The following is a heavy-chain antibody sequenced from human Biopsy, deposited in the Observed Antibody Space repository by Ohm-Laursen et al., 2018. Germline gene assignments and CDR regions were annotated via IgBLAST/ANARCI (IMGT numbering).Heavy chain of an antibody. CDR2: NIPILGTG. Sequence: SVKVSCKVSEYTLTELPIHWVRQAPGQGLEWLGGNIPILGTGNYAQKFQDRVTVAADTSTSTATMELRSLRSDDTAVYYCATKLTGYFHHWGQGTLVIVSS. V-gene: IGHV1-69*06. D-gene: IGHD3-9*01. CDR3: ATKLTGYFHH. J-gene: IGHJ1*01. CDR1: EYTLTELP.